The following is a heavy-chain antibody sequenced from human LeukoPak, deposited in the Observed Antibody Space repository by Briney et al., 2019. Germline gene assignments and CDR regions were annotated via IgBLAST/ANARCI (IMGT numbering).Heavy chain of an antibody. V-gene: IGHV1-2*06. D-gene: IGHD4-17*01. J-gene: IGHJ4*02. CDR3: ARGTTVTTLRFDY. CDR1: GYTFTGYY. Sequence: ASVKVSCKASGYTFTGYYMHWVRQAPGQGLEWMGRINPNSGGTNYAQKFRGRVTMTRDTSISTAYMELSRLRSDDTAVYYCARGTTVTTLRFDYWGQGTLVTVSS. CDR2: INPNSGGT.